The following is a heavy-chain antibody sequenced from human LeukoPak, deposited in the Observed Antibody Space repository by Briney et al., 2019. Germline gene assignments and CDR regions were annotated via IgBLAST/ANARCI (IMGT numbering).Heavy chain of an antibody. D-gene: IGHD6-6*01. CDR2: IWYDGSNK. J-gene: IGHJ6*03. CDR1: GFTFSSYG. Sequence: PGGSLRLSCAASGFTFSSYGMPWVRQAPGKGLEWVAVIWYDGSNKYYADSVKGRFTISRDNSKNTLYLQMNSLRAEDTAVYYCARSRIAARRGYYYYYMDVWGKGTTVTVSS. CDR3: ARSRIAARRGYYYYYMDV. V-gene: IGHV3-33*01.